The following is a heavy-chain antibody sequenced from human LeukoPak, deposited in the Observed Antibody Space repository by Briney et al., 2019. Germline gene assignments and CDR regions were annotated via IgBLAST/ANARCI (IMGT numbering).Heavy chain of an antibody. CDR2: IYYSGST. J-gene: IGHJ4*02. CDR1: GDSISSSSYY. D-gene: IGHD6-19*01. CDR3: AREQWLGPNFDY. V-gene: IGHV4-39*02. Sequence: SETLSLTCTVSGDSISSSSYYWGWIRQPPGKGLEWIGSIYYSGSTYYNPSLKSRVTISVDTSKNQFSLKLSSVTAADTAVYYCAREQWLGPNFDYWGQGTLVTVSS.